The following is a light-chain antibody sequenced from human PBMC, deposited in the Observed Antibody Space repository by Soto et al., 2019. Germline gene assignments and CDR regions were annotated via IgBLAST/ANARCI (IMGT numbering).Light chain of an antibody. V-gene: IGLV4-69*01. CDR2: LNSDGSH. CDR3: QTWGTGIVI. Sequence: QPVLTQSPSASASLGASVKLTCTLSSGHSTYAIAWHQQQPEKGPRFLMKLNSDGSHNRGDGIPDHFSGSSSGAERYLSISGLHSEDEAEYYCQTWGTGIVILGGGSKLTVL. J-gene: IGLJ2*01. CDR1: SGHSTYA.